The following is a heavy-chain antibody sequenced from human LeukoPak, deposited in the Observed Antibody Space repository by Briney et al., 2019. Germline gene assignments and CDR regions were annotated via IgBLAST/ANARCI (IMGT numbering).Heavy chain of an antibody. V-gene: IGHV3-30-3*01. CDR1: GFTFSSYA. J-gene: IGHJ3*02. CDR3: ARDEDDAFDI. Sequence: GRSRRLSCAASGFTFSSYAMHWVRQAPGKGLEWVAVISYDGSNKYYADSVKGRFTISRDNSKNTQYLQMNSLRAEDTAVYYCARDEDDAFDIWGQGTMVTVSS. CDR2: ISYDGSNK.